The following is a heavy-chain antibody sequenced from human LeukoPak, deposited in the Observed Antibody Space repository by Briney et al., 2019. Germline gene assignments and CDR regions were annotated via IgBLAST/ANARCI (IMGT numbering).Heavy chain of an antibody. CDR3: ARGATAHFDY. CDR2: TYYRSKWYY. Sequence: SQTLSLTCAISGDSVSSNSVAWNWVRQSPSRGLEWLVRTYYRSKWYYDYAVSVKSRMTINPDTSKNQFSLQLNSVTPEDTAVYYCARGATAHFDYWGQGTLVTVSS. J-gene: IGHJ4*02. V-gene: IGHV6-1*01. D-gene: IGHD5-12*01. CDR1: GDSVSSNSVA.